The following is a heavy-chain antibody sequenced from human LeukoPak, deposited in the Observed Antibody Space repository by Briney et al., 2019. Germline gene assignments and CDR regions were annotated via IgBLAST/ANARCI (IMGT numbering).Heavy chain of an antibody. CDR2: ISNDGGGT. CDR3: AKGAYDYIEIAYFDY. Sequence: PGGSLRLSCAASGFIFNNYGLIWVRQAPGKGLEWVSAISNDGGGTNYADFVKGRFTISRDNSKSTLYLQMNSLRAEDTAVYYCAKGAYDYIEIAYFDYWGQGSLVTVSS. J-gene: IGHJ4*02. V-gene: IGHV3-23*01. CDR1: GFIFNNYG. D-gene: IGHD5-12*01.